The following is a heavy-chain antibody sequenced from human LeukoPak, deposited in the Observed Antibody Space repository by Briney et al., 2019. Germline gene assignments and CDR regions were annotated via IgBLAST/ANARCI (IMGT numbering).Heavy chain of an antibody. J-gene: IGHJ6*04. CDR2: IKQDGSEK. Sequence: PGRSLRLSCAASGFTFSSYWMSWVRQAPGKGLEWVANIKQDGSEKFYVDSVKGRFTISRDNSKNTLYLQMNSLRAEDTAVYYCAKESKLGGFLGPAGLEGLDVWGKGTTVTVSS. CDR3: AKESKLGGFLGPAGLEGLDV. D-gene: IGHD3-3*01. CDR1: GFTFSSYW. V-gene: IGHV3-7*01.